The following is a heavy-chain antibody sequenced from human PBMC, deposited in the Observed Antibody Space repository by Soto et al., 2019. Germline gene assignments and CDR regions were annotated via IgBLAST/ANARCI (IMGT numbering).Heavy chain of an antibody. Sequence: SETPSLTCAVSGGSISSGGYSWSWIRQPPGKGLEWIGYIYHSGSTYYNPSLKSRVTISVDRSKNQFSLKLSSVTAADTAVYYCARGGYDILTANPYYFDYWGQGTLVTVSS. CDR1: GGSISSGGYS. J-gene: IGHJ4*02. D-gene: IGHD3-9*01. CDR3: ARGGYDILTANPYYFDY. CDR2: IYHSGST. V-gene: IGHV4-30-2*01.